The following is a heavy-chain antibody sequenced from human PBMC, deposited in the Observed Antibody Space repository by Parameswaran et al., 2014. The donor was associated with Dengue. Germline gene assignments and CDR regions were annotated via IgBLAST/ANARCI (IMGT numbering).Heavy chain of an antibody. V-gene: IGHV2-5*02. J-gene: IGHJ4*02. D-gene: IGHD3-9*01. CDR2: IYWDDDK. CDR3: AHSTANFDWLLYWGY. Sequence: VRQAPGKALEWLALIYWDDDKRYSPSLKSRLTITKDTSKNQVVLTMTNMDPVDTATYCCAHSTANFDWLLYWGYWGQGTLVTVSS.